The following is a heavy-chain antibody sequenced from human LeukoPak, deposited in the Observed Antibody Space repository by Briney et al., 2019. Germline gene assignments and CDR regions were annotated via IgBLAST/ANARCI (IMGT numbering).Heavy chain of an antibody. CDR1: GGSFSGYY. V-gene: IGHV4-34*01. CDR2: INHSGST. J-gene: IGHJ6*03. D-gene: IGHD2-2*02. Sequence: SDTLSLTCAVYGGSFSGYYWSWIRLPPGKGLEWIGEINHSGSTNYNPSLKSRVTISVDTSKNQFSLKLSSVTAADTAVYYCARGPAAIYMDVWGKGTTVTISS. CDR3: ARGPAAIYMDV.